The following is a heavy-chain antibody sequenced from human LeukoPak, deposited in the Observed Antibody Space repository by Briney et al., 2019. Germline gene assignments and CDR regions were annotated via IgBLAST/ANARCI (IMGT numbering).Heavy chain of an antibody. V-gene: IGHV3-74*01. D-gene: IGHD3-10*01. J-gene: IGHJ4*02. CDR1: GFTFSSYW. CDR2: INSDGSST. CDR3: ARSEVLLWFGEPYYFDY. Sequence: GGSLRLSCAASGFTFSSYWMHWVRQAPGKGLVWVSRINSDGSSTSYADSVKGRFTISRDNAKNTLYLQMNSLRAEDTAVYYCARSEVLLWFGEPYYFDYWGQGTLVTVSS.